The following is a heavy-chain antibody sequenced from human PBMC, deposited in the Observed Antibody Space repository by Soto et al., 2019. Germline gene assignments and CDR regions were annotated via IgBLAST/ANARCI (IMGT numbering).Heavy chain of an antibody. CDR1: GGSISIGGYY. CDR2: IYYSGST. Sequence: TLSLTCTVSGGSISIGGYYWTWIRQHPGKGLEWIGYIYYSGSTYYNPSLKSRVTISVDTSKNQFSLNLSSVTAADTAVYECARGWGSGSSYKPFDIWGRGTLVS. CDR3: ARGWGSGSSYKPFDI. J-gene: IGHJ3*02. V-gene: IGHV4-31*03. D-gene: IGHD1-26*01.